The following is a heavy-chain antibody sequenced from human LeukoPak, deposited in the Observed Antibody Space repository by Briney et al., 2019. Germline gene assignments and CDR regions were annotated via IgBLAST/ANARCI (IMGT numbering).Heavy chain of an antibody. J-gene: IGHJ4*02. V-gene: IGHV1-2*06. Sequence: ASVKVSCKASGFTFTDYYLHWVRQAPGQGLEWMGRIIPNGGATNYAQKFQGRVPLTRDTSISTAYMELSRQTSGDTAVYYCATDGGNHNFNYWGQGNLVTVSS. CDR3: ATDGGNHNFNY. CDR1: GFTFTDYY. CDR2: IIPNGGAT. D-gene: IGHD1-14*01.